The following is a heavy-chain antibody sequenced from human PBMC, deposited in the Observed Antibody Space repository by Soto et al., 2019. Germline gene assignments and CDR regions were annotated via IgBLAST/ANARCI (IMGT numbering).Heavy chain of an antibody. D-gene: IGHD6-19*01. CDR2: IYWNDDK. Sequence: SGPTLVNPPQTRTLTCIFSGFSLRTSGVGVGWIRQLPGKALEWLGFIYWNDDKRYSPSLKSRLTITKDTSKNQVVLTMTNMDPVDTATYYCAKSGSSGWYGWFDPWGQGTLVTVSS. CDR3: AKSGSSGWYGWFDP. J-gene: IGHJ5*02. CDR1: GFSLRTSGVG. V-gene: IGHV2-5*01.